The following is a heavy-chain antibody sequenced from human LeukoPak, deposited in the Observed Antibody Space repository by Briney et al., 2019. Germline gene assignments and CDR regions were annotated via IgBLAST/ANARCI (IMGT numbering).Heavy chain of an antibody. CDR3: ARTTVVKRKSRNWYFDL. D-gene: IGHD4-23*01. CDR1: GFTFSSYA. Sequence: PGGSLRLSCAASGFTFSSYAMHWVRQAPGKGLEWVAVISYDGSNKYYADSVKGRFTISRDNSKNTLYLQMNSLRAEDTAVYYCARTTVVKRKSRNWYFDLWGRGTLVTVSS. J-gene: IGHJ2*01. CDR2: ISYDGSNK. V-gene: IGHV3-30*04.